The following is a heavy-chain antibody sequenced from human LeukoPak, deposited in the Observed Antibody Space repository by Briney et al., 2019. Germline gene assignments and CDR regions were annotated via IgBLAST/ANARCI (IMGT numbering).Heavy chain of an antibody. J-gene: IGHJ4*02. CDR1: GGSISSYY. Sequence: NPSETLSLTCTVSGGSISSYYWSWIRQPPGKGLEWIGYIYYSGSTNYNPSLKSRVTISVDTSKNQFSLKLSSVTAADTAVYYCARLSSPLGSSYYFDYWGQGTLVTVSS. CDR2: IYYSGST. CDR3: ARLSSPLGSSYYFDY. V-gene: IGHV4-59*01. D-gene: IGHD1-26*01.